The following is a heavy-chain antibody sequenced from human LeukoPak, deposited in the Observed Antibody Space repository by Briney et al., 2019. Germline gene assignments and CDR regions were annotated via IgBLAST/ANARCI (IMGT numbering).Heavy chain of an antibody. CDR2: SFYSGST. D-gene: IGHD6-19*01. V-gene: IGHV4-59*01. CDR1: GDSISSYY. CDR3: ARPYRSGWYGAFQH. J-gene: IGHJ1*01. Sequence: ASETLSLTCTVSGDSISSYYWSWIRQPPGKGLEWIGYSFYSGSTNYNPSLKSRVTISVDTHQNQVSLKLSSVTAADTAVYYCARPYRSGWYGAFQHWGQGTLVTVSS.